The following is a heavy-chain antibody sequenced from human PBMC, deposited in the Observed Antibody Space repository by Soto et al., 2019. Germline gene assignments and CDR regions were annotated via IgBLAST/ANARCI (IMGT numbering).Heavy chain of an antibody. V-gene: IGHV3-23*01. CDR2: ISGSGGST. D-gene: IGHD6-13*01. J-gene: IGHJ5*02. Sequence: GGSLRLSCAASGFTFSSYAMSWVRQAPGKGLEWVSAISGSGGSTYYADSVKGRFTISRDNSKNTLYLQMNSLRAEDTAVYYCAKDIPGVIAAAGFRFGVWFDPWGQGTLVTVSS. CDR3: AKDIPGVIAAAGFRFGVWFDP. CDR1: GFTFSSYA.